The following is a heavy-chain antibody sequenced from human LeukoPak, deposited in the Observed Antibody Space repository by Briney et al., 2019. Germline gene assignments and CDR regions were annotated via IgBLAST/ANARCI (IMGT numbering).Heavy chain of an antibody. D-gene: IGHD5-12*01. V-gene: IGHV1-2*02. CDR2: INPNSGGT. J-gene: IGHJ4*02. Sequence: VASVKVSCKASGYTFTGYYMHWVRQAPGQGLEWMGWINPNSGGTNYAQKFQGRVTMTRDTSISTAYMELSRLRYDDTAVYYCARDLVATSILGFDYWGQGTLVTVSS. CDR1: GYTFTGYY. CDR3: ARDLVATSILGFDY.